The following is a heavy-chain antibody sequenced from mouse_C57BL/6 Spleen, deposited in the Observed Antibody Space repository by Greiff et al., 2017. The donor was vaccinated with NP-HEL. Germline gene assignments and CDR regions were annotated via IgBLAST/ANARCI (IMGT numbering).Heavy chain of an antibody. CDR2: IDPSDSYT. CDR1: GCTFTSYW. J-gene: IGHJ4*01. D-gene: IGHD1-1*01. CDR3: AVFSNYAMDY. V-gene: IGHV1-69*01. Sequence: QVQLQQPGAELVMPGASVKLSCKASGCTFTSYWMHWVKQRPGQGLEWIGEIDPSDSYTNYNQKFKGKSTLTVDKSSSTAYMQLSSLTSEDSAVYYCAVFSNYAMDYWGQGTSVTVSS.